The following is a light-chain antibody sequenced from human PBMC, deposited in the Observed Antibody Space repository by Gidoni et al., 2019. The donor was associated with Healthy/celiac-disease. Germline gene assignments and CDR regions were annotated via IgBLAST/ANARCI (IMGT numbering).Light chain of an antibody. CDR2: GAS. V-gene: IGKV3-20*01. J-gene: IGKJ1*01. CDR3: QQYGSSPQT. CDR1: QSVSSSY. Sequence: EIVLTQAPGTLSLSPGERATLSCRASQSVSSSYLAWYQQKPGQAPRLLIYGASSRATGIPDRFSGSGSGTDFPLPISRLEPEDFAVYYCQQYGSSPQTFGHGTKVEIK.